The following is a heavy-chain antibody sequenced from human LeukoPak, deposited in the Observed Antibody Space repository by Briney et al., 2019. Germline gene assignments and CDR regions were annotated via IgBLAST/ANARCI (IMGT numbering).Heavy chain of an antibody. CDR3: ARGPYDFWSGYYYYYMDV. CDR1: GYTFTSYG. J-gene: IGHJ6*03. CDR2: IGAYNGNT. Sequence: ASVKVSCKASGYTFTSYGISWVRQAPGQGLEWMGWIGAYNGNTNYAQKLQGRVTMTTDTSTSTAYMELRSLRSEDTAVYYCARGPYDFWSGYYYYYMDVWGKGTTVTVSS. D-gene: IGHD3-3*01. V-gene: IGHV1-18*01.